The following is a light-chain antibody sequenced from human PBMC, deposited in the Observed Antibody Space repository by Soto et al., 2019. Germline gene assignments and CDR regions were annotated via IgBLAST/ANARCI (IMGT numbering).Light chain of an antibody. CDR3: VQHYSYPLT. CDR2: GAS. V-gene: IGKV1-17*03. Sequence: DIQMTQSPSAMSASVGDRVTITCRASQDISTSLAWFQQKPGKVPERLIYGASNLQSGVPSRFSGSGSGTEFSLTISSLLAEDFATYYCVQHYSYPLTFAGGTKVEIK. J-gene: IGKJ4*01. CDR1: QDISTS.